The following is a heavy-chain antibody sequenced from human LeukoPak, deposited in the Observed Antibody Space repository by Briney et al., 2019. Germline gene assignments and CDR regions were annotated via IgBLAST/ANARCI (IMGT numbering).Heavy chain of an antibody. V-gene: IGHV1-18*01. J-gene: IGHJ4*02. D-gene: IGHD1-26*01. Sequence: ASVKVSCKASGYTFTSCGISWEQQAPGQGLEWMGWISAYNGNTNYAQKLQGRATMTTDTSTSTAYMELRSLRSDDTAVYYCARETVGPLGFDYWGQGTLVTVSS. CDR2: ISAYNGNT. CDR3: ARETVGPLGFDY. CDR1: GYTFTSCG.